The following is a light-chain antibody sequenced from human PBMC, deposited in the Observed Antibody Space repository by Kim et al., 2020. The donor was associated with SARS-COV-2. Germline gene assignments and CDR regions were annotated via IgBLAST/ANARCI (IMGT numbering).Light chain of an antibody. V-gene: IGKV1-5*03. Sequence: DIQMTQSPSTLSASVGDRVTITCRASQSISSWLAWYQQKPGKAPKLLIYRTSSLESGVPSRFSGTGSGTEFTLTISSLRPDDFATYYCQQYNSPWTFGQGTKVDIK. CDR1: QSISSW. CDR3: QQYNSPWT. J-gene: IGKJ1*01. CDR2: RTS.